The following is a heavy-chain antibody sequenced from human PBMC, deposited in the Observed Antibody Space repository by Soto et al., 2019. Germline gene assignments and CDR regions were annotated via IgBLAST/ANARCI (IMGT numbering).Heavy chain of an antibody. CDR2: IWDDGTEK. CDR3: ARDSGVGGGYFDY. D-gene: IGHD1-26*01. V-gene: IGHV3-33*01. Sequence: QVQLVASGGGVVQPGRSLRLSCATSGFTFTTYGIHWVRQAPGKGLEWVAVIWDDGTEKYYVDSVKGRFTVSRDNSKNTLYLQMNSLRADDTAVYYCARDSGVGGGYFDYGGQGTLATVSS. CDR1: GFTFTTYG. J-gene: IGHJ4*02.